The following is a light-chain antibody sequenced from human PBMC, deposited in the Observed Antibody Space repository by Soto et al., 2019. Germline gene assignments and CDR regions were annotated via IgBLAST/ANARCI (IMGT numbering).Light chain of an antibody. CDR3: QQRSNWPPAWT. CDR1: QSVSNN. CDR2: DAS. J-gene: IGKJ1*01. Sequence: EIVMTQSPATLSVSPGERATLSCRASQSVSNNLAWYQQKPGQAPRLLIYDASNRATGIPARFSGSGSGTDFTLTISSLEPEDFAVYYCQQRSNWPPAWTFGQGTKVDIK. V-gene: IGKV3-11*01.